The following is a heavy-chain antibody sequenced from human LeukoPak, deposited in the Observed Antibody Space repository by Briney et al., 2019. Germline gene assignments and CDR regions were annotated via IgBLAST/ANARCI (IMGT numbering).Heavy chain of an antibody. Sequence: GGSLRLSCAASGFTFSSAGMTWVRQAPGKGLEWVSTITFSGLGLYYADSVKGRFTISRDNSKNMVYLQMNSLRAEDTAIYYCATDGSGWSRSSWGQGTLVTVSS. CDR2: ITFSGLGL. D-gene: IGHD6-19*01. J-gene: IGHJ5*02. CDR1: GFTFSSAG. CDR3: ATDGSGWSRSS. V-gene: IGHV3-23*01.